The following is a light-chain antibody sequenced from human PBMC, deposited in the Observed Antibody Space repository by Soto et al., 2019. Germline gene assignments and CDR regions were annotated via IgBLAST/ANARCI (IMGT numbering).Light chain of an antibody. V-gene: IGLV2-23*03. CDR3: CSYAGSRTFVV. Sequence: QSALTQPASVSGYPGQSITISCTGTSSDVGSYNLVSWYQQHPGKAPKLMIYEGSKRPSGVSNRFSGSKSGNTASLTISGLQAEDEADYYCCSYAGSRTFVVFGGGTKVTVL. J-gene: IGLJ2*01. CDR1: SSDVGSYNL. CDR2: EGS.